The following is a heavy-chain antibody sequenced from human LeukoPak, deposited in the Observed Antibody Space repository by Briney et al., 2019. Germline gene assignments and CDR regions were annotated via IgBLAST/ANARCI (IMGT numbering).Heavy chain of an antibody. D-gene: IGHD3-3*02. J-gene: IGHJ4*02. V-gene: IGHV1-2*02. Sequence: ASVKVSCKASGYTFSDFFIHWVRQAPGQGLEYVGWITPKSGDTYSPQRFQGRVTMTRDASISTAYMELSSLRSDDTAVYFCARVRLADERAWAYWGQGTLVTVSS. CDR3: ARVRLADERAWAY. CDR2: ITPKSGDT. CDR1: GYTFSDFF.